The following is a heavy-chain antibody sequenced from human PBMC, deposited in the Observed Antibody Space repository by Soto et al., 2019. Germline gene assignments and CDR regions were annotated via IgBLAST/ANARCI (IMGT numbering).Heavy chain of an antibody. J-gene: IGHJ2*01. CDR1: GGTLSSYT. D-gene: IGHD5-12*01. V-gene: IGHV1-69*14. Sequence: QVQLVQSGAEVKKPGSSVTVSCKASGGTLSSYTIRWVRQAPGQGLEWMGGIIPIFGTANYAQKFQGRVTITAVKSTSTAYMELSSLRSDDTAVYYCARGNHRWLQWWYFDLWGRGNLVTVS. CDR2: IIPIFGTA. CDR3: ARGNHRWLQWWYFDL.